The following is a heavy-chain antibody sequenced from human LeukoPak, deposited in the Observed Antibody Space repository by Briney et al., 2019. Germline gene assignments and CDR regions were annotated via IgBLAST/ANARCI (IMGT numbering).Heavy chain of an antibody. CDR2: INTNTGNP. D-gene: IGHD6-19*01. J-gene: IGHJ6*03. CDR1: GYTFTSYA. V-gene: IGHV7-4-1*02. Sequence: ASVKVSCKASGYTFTSYAMNWVRQAPGQGLEWMGWINTNTGNPTYAQGFTGRFVFSLDTSVSTAYLQISSLKAEDTAVYYCARGGASGWLVALSNNDYYYYYMDVWGKGTTVTVSS. CDR3: ARGGASGWLVALSNNDYYYYYMDV.